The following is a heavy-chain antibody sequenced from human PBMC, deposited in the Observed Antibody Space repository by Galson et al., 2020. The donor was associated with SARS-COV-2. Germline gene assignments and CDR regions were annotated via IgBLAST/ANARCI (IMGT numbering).Heavy chain of an antibody. CDR1: GFTFSDYF. D-gene: IGHD2-15*01. Sequence: GESLKISCAASGFTFSDYFMSWVRQAPGKGLEWVSYISSSGSYINYADSVKGRFTISRDNAKNSLNLQMNSLRAEDTAVYYCARVGDCRGGICYGAEYFQHWGQGSLVTGSS. J-gene: IGHJ1*01. CDR3: ARVGDCRGGICYGAEYFQH. CDR2: ISSSGSYI. V-gene: IGHV3-11*04.